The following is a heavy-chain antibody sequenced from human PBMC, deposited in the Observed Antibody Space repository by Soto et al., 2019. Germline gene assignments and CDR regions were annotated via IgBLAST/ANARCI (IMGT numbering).Heavy chain of an antibody. J-gene: IGHJ6*02. CDR2: IDPSDSYT. Sequence: GESLKISCKGSGYSFTSYWISWVRQMPGKGLEWMGRIDPSDSYTNYSPSFQGHVTISADKSISTAYLQWSSLKASDTAMYYCASGYSSSSGVDYYYGMDVWGQGTAVTSP. CDR1: GYSFTSYW. V-gene: IGHV5-10-1*01. D-gene: IGHD6-13*01. CDR3: ASGYSSSSGVDYYYGMDV.